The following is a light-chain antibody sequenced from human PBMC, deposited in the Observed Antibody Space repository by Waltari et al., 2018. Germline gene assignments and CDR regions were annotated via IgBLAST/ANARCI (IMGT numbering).Light chain of an antibody. Sequence: QSALTQPASVSGSPGQSITIFCTGTSSDVGSYNIVSWYQQYPGKAPKLMIYEGSKRPSGVSNRFSGSKSGNTASLTISGLQAEDEADYYCCSYAGSTSWVFGGGTKLTVL. CDR3: CSYAGSTSWV. CDR1: SSDVGSYNI. CDR2: EGS. V-gene: IGLV2-23*01. J-gene: IGLJ3*02.